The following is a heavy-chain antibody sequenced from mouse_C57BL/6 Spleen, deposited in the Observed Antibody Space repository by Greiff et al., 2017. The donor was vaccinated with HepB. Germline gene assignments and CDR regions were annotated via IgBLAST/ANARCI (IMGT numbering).Heavy chain of an antibody. CDR2: INPYNGGT. CDR3: ATTMIKYYFDY. Sequence: DVQLQESGPVLVKPGASVKMSCKASGYTFTDYYMNWVKQSHGKSLEWIGVINPYNGGTSYNQKFKGKATLTVDKSSSTAYMELNSLTSEDSAVYYCATTMIKYYFDYWGQGTTLTVSS. J-gene: IGHJ2*01. CDR1: GYTFTDYY. D-gene: IGHD2-4*01. V-gene: IGHV1-19*01.